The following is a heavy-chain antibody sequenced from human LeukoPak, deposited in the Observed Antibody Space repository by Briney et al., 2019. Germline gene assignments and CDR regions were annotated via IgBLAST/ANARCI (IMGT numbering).Heavy chain of an antibody. D-gene: IGHD2-8*01. CDR3: AETNTQDWFDP. J-gene: IGHJ5*02. Sequence: SETLSLTCRVSGVSISSTSYYWGWIRQPPGKGLEWIARIYHSGETFYNPSLESRVAISVDTSNNEVFLDLYSVTAADTAMYYCAETNTQDWFDPWGRGTLVTVSS. CDR1: GVSISSTSYY. CDR2: IYHSGET. V-gene: IGHV4-39*07.